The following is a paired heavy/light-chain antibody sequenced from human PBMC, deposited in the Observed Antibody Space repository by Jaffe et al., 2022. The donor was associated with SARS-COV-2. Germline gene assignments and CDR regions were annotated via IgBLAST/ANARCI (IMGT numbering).Heavy chain of an antibody. D-gene: IGHD5-18*01. V-gene: IGHV2-26*02. CDR3: VGLNGYRYGTDSYYYGMDV. J-gene: IGHJ6*02. Sequence: QVTLKESGPVLVKPTETLTLTCTVSGFSLSYPRMSVGWIRQPPGKALEWLAHIFSNGEQSYSTSLKTRLTISKDTSKSQVVLTMTNVDPVDTATYYCVGLNGYRYGTDSYYYGMDVWGPGTTVTVSS. CDR1: GFSLSYPRMS. CDR2: IFSNGEQ.
Light chain of an antibody. CDR1: QSVGSY. CDR2: DAS. CDR3: QQRSNWLYT. J-gene: IGKJ2*01. Sequence: VLTQSPATLSLSPGERATLSCRASQSVGSYLAWYQQRPGQAPRLLIYDASSRATDIPARFSGSGSGTDFTLTISGLEPEDFAVYYCQQRSNWLYTFGQGTKLEIK. V-gene: IGKV3-11*01.